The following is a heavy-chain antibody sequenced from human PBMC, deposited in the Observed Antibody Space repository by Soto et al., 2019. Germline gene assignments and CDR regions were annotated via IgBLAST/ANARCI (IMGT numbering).Heavy chain of an antibody. CDR3: AKASTYEYVWGSLRYYFDY. V-gene: IGHV3-23*01. CDR2: ISGSGDRK. CDR1: GFTFNIYA. D-gene: IGHD3-16*02. Sequence: GGSLRFSCAASGFTFNIYAMSWVRQAPGKGLEWVSGISGSGDRKHYPDSVKGRFSISRDNSKNTIYLEMNSLRAEDTAVYYCAKASTYEYVWGSLRYYFDYWGQGALVTVSS. J-gene: IGHJ4*02.